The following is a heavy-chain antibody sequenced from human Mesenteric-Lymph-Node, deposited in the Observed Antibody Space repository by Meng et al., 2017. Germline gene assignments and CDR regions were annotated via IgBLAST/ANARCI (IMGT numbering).Heavy chain of an antibody. D-gene: IGHD3-3*01. J-gene: IGHJ4*02. V-gene: IGHV3-23*01. CDR3: ARQQEWMFHPLDS. Sequence: GESLKISCAASGFTFRTYAMNWVRQAPGHGLEWVSVISASGSTTLYADSVKGRFTVSRDNSKNTLYLPMNGLTDEDTSVYYCARQQEWMFHPLDSWGQGTLVTVSS. CDR1: GFTFRTYA. CDR2: ISASGSTT.